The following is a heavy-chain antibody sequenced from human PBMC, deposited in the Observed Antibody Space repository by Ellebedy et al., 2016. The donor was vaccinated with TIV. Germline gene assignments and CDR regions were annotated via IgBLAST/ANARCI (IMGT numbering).Heavy chain of an antibody. CDR3: ARRIGIEVAAHYYFDS. Sequence: SQTLSLTCAISGDSVSSNTVVWNWIRQSPSRGLEWLGRTYYRSKWYFDYAVSVKSRITINPDTSKNQFSLQLNSVTPEDTAVYYCARRIGIEVAAHYYFDSWGQGTLVTVS. D-gene: IGHD6-19*01. CDR1: GDSVSSNTVV. J-gene: IGHJ4*02. CDR2: TYYRSKWYF. V-gene: IGHV6-1*01.